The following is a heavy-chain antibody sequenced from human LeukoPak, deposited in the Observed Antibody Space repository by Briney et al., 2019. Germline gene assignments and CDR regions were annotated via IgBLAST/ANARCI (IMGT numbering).Heavy chain of an antibody. V-gene: IGHV1-69*04. CDR2: ITPIVDIR. D-gene: IGHD3-10*01. CDR1: GGTFSSYD. CDR3: ARSGEVYYFDD. Sequence: SVKVSCKASGGTFSSYDISWVRQAPGQGLEWMGRITPIVDIRNYAQKFQGRVTITADKSTSTAYMELSSLRSDDTAIYYCARSGEVYYFDDWGQGTLVTVSS. J-gene: IGHJ4*02.